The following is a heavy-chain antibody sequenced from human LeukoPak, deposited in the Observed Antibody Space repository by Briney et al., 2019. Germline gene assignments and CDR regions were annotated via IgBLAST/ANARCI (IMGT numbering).Heavy chain of an antibody. D-gene: IGHD4-11*01. CDR1: GGSFSGYY. J-gene: IGHJ6*03. CDR3: ARGPRTTVYYYYYCMDV. Sequence: SETLSLTCAVYGGSFSGYYWSWIRQPPGKGLEWIGEINHSGSTNYNPSLKSRVTISVDTSKNQFSLKLSSVTAADTAVYYCARGPRTTVYYYYYCMDVWGKGTTVTVSS. V-gene: IGHV4-34*01. CDR2: INHSGST.